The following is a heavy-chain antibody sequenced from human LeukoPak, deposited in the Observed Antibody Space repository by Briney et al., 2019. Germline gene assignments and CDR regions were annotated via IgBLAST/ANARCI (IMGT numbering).Heavy chain of an antibody. D-gene: IGHD3-22*01. CDR3: TSRKYDSSGYYNY. Sequence: GGSLKLSCAASGFTFSGSAMHWVRQASGKGLEWVGRSRSKANSYATAYAASVKGRFTISRDDSKNTAYLQMNSLKTEDTAVYYCTSRKYDSSGYYNYWGQGTLVTVSS. CDR2: SRSKANSYAT. J-gene: IGHJ4*02. CDR1: GFTFSGSA. V-gene: IGHV3-73*01.